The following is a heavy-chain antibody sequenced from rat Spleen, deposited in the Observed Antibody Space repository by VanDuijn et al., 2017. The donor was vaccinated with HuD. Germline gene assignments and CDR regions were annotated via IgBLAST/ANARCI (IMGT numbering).Heavy chain of an antibody. J-gene: IGHJ3*01. CDR1: GFTFSNYG. CDR3: TTENYWFAY. D-gene: IGHD1-10*01. V-gene: IGHV5-29*01. Sequence: EVQLVESGGGLVQPGRSLKLSCAASGFTFSNYGMAWVRQAPKKGLEWVASISFDGSTTYYRDSVKGRFTISRDNTKSTLYLQMNSLRSEDTATYYCTTENYWFAYWGQGTLVTVSS. CDR2: ISFDGSTT.